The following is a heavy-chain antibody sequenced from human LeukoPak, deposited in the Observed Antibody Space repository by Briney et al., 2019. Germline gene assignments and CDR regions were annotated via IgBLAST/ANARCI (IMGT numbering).Heavy chain of an antibody. CDR2: IYYSGST. J-gene: IGHJ6*02. Sequence: SETLSLTCAVYGGSFSGYYWSWIRQHPGKGLEWIGYIYYSGSTYYNPSLKSRVTISVDTSKNQFSLKLSSVTAADTAVYYCAKGIYGMDVWGQGTTVTVSS. CDR1: GGSFSGYY. D-gene: IGHD3-10*01. V-gene: IGHV4-31*11. CDR3: AKGIYGMDV.